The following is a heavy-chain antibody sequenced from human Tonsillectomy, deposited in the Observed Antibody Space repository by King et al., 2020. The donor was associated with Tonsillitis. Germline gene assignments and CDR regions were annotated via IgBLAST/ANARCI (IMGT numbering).Heavy chain of an antibody. J-gene: IGHJ4*02. V-gene: IGHV1-2*02. Sequence: VQLVQSGAEVKKPGASVKVSCKASGYTFTGYYMHWVRQAPGQGLEWMGWINPNSGGTNYAQKFQGRVTMTRDTSISTAYMELRRLRSDDTAVYYCARESQSSGWDFDYWGQGTLVTVSS. D-gene: IGHD6-19*01. CDR1: GYTFTGYY. CDR2: INPNSGGT. CDR3: ARESQSSGWDFDY.